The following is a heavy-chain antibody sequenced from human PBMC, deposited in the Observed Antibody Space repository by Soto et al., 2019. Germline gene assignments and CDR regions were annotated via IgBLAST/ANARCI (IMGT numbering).Heavy chain of an antibody. CDR3: ARGATYYDFWNGYAIDY. V-gene: IGHV1-18*01. J-gene: IGHJ4*01. CDR1: GYTLTSYG. CDR2: ISAYNGNT. Sequence: SVKVSCPASGYTLTSYGNNWVRPAPGRGLVLMVCISAYNGNTNYAQKLQGRVTMTTDTSKSTCYMELRSLRSDDTAVYYCARGATYYDFWNGYAIDYWG. D-gene: IGHD3-3*01.